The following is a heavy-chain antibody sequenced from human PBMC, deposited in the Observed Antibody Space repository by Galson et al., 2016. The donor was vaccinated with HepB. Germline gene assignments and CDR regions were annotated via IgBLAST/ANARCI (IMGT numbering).Heavy chain of an antibody. V-gene: IGHV1-46*01. CDR2: VNLSGDSS. CDR1: GFNLINYY. D-gene: IGHD3-22*01. CDR3: AREGSIDDSSRYFHAFDT. Sequence: SVKVSCKASGFNLINYYMHWVRQDPGQGLEWMGTVNLSGDSSTYEQKFQGRVTMSKDTSTTTVYMRLSSLRSEDTTLYYCAREGSIDDSSRYFHAFDTWGQGTMVTVSS. J-gene: IGHJ3*02.